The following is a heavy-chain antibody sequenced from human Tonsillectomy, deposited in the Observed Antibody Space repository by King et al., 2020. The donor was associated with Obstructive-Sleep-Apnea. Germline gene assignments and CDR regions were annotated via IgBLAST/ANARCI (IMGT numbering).Heavy chain of an antibody. J-gene: IGHJ4*02. CDR3: ATDTLSRKYSGSYLCCFDY. CDR2: FDPEDGET. Sequence: QLVQSGAEVKKPGASVKVSCKVSGYTLNELSMHWVRQAPGKGLEWMGGFDPEDGETIYAQKFQGRVTMTEDTSTDTAYMELSSLRSEDTAVYYCATDTLSRKYSGSYLCCFDYWGQGTLVTVSS. CDR1: GYTLNELS. V-gene: IGHV1-24*01. D-gene: IGHD1-26*01.